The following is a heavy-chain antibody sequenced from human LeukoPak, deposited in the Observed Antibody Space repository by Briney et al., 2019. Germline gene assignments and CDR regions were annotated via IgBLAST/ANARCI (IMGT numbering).Heavy chain of an antibody. J-gene: IGHJ6*01. Sequence: PSDTLSLTRTVSGDSISISYWSWIRQPPGKGLEWSGYIYYSGSTDYNPSLKSRVTISVDTSKNQFSLKLSSVTAADTAVYYCARVRPPYGSGPYYYYYYGMDVWGQGTTVTVSS. CDR1: GDSISISY. D-gene: IGHD3-10*01. CDR3: ARVRPPYGSGPYYYYYYGMDV. V-gene: IGHV4-59*07. CDR2: IYYSGST.